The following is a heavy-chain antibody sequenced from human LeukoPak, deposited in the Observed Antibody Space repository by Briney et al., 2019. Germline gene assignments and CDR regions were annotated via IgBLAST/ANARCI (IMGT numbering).Heavy chain of an antibody. CDR2: INPNSGGT. CDR1: GYTFTGYY. V-gene: IGHV1-2*02. J-gene: IGHJ5*02. Sequence: ASVKVSCKASGYTFTGYYMHWVRQAPGQGLEWMGWINPNSGGTNYAQKFQGRVTVTRDTSISTAYMELSRLRSDDTAVYYCARLLWFGEDGNWFDPWGQGTLVTVSS. CDR3: ARLLWFGEDGNWFDP. D-gene: IGHD3-10*01.